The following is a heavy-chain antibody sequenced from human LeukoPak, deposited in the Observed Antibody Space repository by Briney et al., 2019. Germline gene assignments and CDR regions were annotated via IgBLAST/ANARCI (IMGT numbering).Heavy chain of an antibody. J-gene: IGHJ4*02. Sequence: GGSLRLSCAVSGFSVSTSGMSWVRQAPGKGLEWISAISVDGEETFYADSVKGRFFISRDNSKNTLFLQMNSLRAEDTAVYYCAKEGHSSSWYELYFDYWGQGTLVTVSS. CDR2: ISVDGEET. D-gene: IGHD6-13*01. CDR1: GFSVSTSG. V-gene: IGHV3-23*01. CDR3: AKEGHSSSWYELYFDY.